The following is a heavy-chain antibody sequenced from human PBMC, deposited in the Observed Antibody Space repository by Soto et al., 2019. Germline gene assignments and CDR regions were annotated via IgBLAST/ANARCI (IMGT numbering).Heavy chain of an antibody. CDR1: GFTVSNTY. D-gene: IGHD2-2*01. CDR3: ARALPVAKGGFDP. CDR2: IYTAGGT. J-gene: IGHJ5*02. Sequence: EVQLVETVGGLIQPGGSLRLSCAASGFTVSNTYMTWVRQPPGKGLECVSVIYTAGGTNYADSVTGRFIISRDSSKNPLYLQMNSLRGEDKAVYYCARALPVAKGGFDPWGQGTLVTVSS. V-gene: IGHV3-53*02.